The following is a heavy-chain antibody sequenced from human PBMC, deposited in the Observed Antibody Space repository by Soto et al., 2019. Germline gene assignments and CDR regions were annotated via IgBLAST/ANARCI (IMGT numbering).Heavy chain of an antibody. V-gene: IGHV1-69*01. CDR1: GGTFSNYA. CDR2: IIPIVGTG. Sequence: QVQLVQSGAEVRKPGSSVTVSCKASGGTFSNYAISWVRQAPGQGLEWMGGIIPIVGTGSYAQKFQGRVTITADEPTSTAYMELSSLRFEDTAVYYCARVVILVPTASTHYYYHMDVWGPGTTVTVSS. D-gene: IGHD2-2*01. J-gene: IGHJ6*02. CDR3: ARVVILVPTASTHYYYHMDV.